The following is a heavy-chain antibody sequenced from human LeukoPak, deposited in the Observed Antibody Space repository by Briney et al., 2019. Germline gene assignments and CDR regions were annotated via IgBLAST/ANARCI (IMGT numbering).Heavy chain of an antibody. CDR2: ISGGGGTP. V-gene: IGHV3-23*01. CDR1: GFTFSSYA. J-gene: IGHJ4*02. Sequence: GGSLRLSCAASGFTFSSYAMSWVCQAPGKGLEWVSTISGGGGTPYYADSVKGRFTISRDNSKNTLFLQMNSLRVEDTAVYYCATYRQVLLPFESWGQGTLVTVSS. CDR3: ATYRQVLLPFES. D-gene: IGHD2-8*02.